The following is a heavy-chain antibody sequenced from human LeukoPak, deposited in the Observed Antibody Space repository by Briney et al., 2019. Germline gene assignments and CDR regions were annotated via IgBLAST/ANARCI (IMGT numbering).Heavy chain of an antibody. CDR3: VAQRYDILTGYETLYYFDY. CDR2: IYHSGST. V-gene: IGHV4-30-2*01. CDR1: GVSTSSGGYS. D-gene: IGHD3-9*01. J-gene: IGHJ4*02. Sequence: SETLSLTCAVSGVSTSSGGYSWRWIRQPPGKGLEWIGYIYHSGSTYYNPSLKSRVTISVDRSKNQFSLKLSSVTAADTAVYYCVAQRYDILTGYETLYYFDYWGQGTLVTVSS.